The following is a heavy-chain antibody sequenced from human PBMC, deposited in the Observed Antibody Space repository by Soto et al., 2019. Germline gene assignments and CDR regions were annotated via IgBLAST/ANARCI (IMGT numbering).Heavy chain of an antibody. CDR3: ARGPFSGALAPPPILPFDQ. CDR2: IIIYYGST. CDR1: GYTFTSYG. D-gene: IGHD2-15*01. Sequence: ASVKVSCKASGYTFTSYGISWVRQAPGQGLEWMGRIIIYYGSTTYAQKFQGRVTLTTDTSTSTAYMELRSLRSDDTAVYYCARGPFSGALAPPPILPFDQWGRGTQVTVSS. V-gene: IGHV1-18*01. J-gene: IGHJ4*02.